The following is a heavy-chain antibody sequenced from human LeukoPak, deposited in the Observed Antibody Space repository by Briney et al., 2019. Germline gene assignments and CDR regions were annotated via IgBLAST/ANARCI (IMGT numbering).Heavy chain of an antibody. V-gene: IGHV1-18*04. J-gene: IGHJ6*02. D-gene: IGHD2-2*01. Sequence: ASVKVSCKASGYTFTGYYMHWVRQAPGQGLEWMGWISGYNADTNYAQKLQGRVTMTTDTSTSTASMELRSLRSDDTAVYYCARLYQLPNFYYYGMDVWGQGTTVTVSS. CDR1: GYTFTGYY. CDR3: ARLYQLPNFYYYGMDV. CDR2: ISGYNADT.